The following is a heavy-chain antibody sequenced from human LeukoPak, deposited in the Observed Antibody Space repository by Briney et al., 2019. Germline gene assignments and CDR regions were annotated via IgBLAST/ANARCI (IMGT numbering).Heavy chain of an antibody. J-gene: IGHJ6*03. CDR2: IYHSGST. Sequence: PSETLSLTCTVSGGPISSSNWWSWVRQPPEKGLEWIGEIYHSGSTNYNPSLKSRVTISVDNSKNQFSLKLSSVTAADTAVYYCARSPPPHCSGGSCYPYYYYYYYMDVWGKGTTVTVSS. V-gene: IGHV4-4*02. D-gene: IGHD2-15*01. CDR1: GGPISSSNW. CDR3: ARSPPPHCSGGSCYPYYYYYYYMDV.